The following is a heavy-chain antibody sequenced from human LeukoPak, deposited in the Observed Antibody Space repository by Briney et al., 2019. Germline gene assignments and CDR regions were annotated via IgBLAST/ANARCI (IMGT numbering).Heavy chain of an antibody. V-gene: IGHV5-51*01. Sequence: GESLKISCRGSGYSFANYWIGWGRQMPGKGLEWMGIIYPGDSDTRYSPTFQGQVTISADKSISTAYLQWSSLKALDTAMYYCARHGLGGFSSGWYGFDPWGQGTLVTVSS. D-gene: IGHD6-19*01. CDR2: IYPGDSDT. J-gene: IGHJ5*02. CDR1: GYSFANYW. CDR3: ARHGLGGFSSGWYGFDP.